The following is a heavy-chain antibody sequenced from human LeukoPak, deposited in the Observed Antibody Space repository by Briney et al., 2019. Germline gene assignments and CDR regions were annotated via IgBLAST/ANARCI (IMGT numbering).Heavy chain of an antibody. CDR2: IYYSGST. CDR3: AREGGPHYYDSRGKNWFDP. J-gene: IGHJ5*02. V-gene: IGHV4-59*01. CDR1: GGSISSYY. D-gene: IGHD3-22*01. Sequence: SETLSLTCTVSGGSISSYYWSWIRQPPGKGLEWSGDIYYSGSTNYNPSLKSRGTISVDTSKHQFSLKLSSVTAADTAVYYCAREGGPHYYDSRGKNWFDPWGQGTLVTVSS.